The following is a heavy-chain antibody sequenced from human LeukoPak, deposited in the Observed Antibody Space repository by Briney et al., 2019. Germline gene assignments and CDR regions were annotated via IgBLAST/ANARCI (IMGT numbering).Heavy chain of an antibody. J-gene: IGHJ4*02. CDR1: GYTFTGYY. Sequence: ASVKVSCKATGYTFTGYYMHWVRQAPGQGLEWMGWINPNSGGTNYAQKFQGRVTMTRDTSISTAYMELSRLRSDDTAVYYCAREVDYYDRSGPRYYFDYWGQGTLVTVSS. CDR2: INPNSGGT. CDR3: AREVDYYDRSGPRYYFDY. D-gene: IGHD3-22*01. V-gene: IGHV1-2*02.